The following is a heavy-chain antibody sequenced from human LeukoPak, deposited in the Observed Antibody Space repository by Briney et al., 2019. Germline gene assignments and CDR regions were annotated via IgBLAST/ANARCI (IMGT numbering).Heavy chain of an antibody. Sequence: PGGSLRLSCAASGLTFSSYGMHWDRQAPGKGLEWVAVISYDGSNKYYADSVKGRFTISRDNSKNTLYLQMNSLRAEDTAVYYCARDLGLSEDIWGQGTMVTVSS. V-gene: IGHV3-30*03. CDR3: ARDLGLSEDI. J-gene: IGHJ3*02. CDR2: ISYDGSNK. CDR1: GLTFSSYG. D-gene: IGHD7-27*01.